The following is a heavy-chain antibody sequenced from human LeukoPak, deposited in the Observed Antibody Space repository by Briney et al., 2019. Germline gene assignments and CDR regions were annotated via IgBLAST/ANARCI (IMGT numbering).Heavy chain of an antibody. CDR3: ARDVQSGELLYYYVYYYGMDV. Sequence: PGGSLRLSCAASGFTFSSYSMNWVRQAPGKGLEWVSSISSSSSYIYYADSVKGRFTISRDNAKNSLYPQMNSLRAEDTAVYYCARDVQSGELLYYYVYYYGMDVWGQGTTVTVSS. CDR1: GFTFSSYS. J-gene: IGHJ6*02. D-gene: IGHD2-2*02. V-gene: IGHV3-21*01. CDR2: ISSSSSYI.